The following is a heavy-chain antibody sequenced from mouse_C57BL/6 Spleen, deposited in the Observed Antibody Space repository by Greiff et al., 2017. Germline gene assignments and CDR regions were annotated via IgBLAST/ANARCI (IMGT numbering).Heavy chain of an antibody. Sequence: EVQLQQSGAELVKPGASVKLSCTASGFNIKDYYMHWVKQRTEQGLEWIGRIDPEAGETTYAPKFQGKATITADTSSNTAYLQLSSLTSEDTAVDYCARDDGKGCFAYWGQGTLVTVSA. CDR3: ARDDGKGCFAY. CDR1: GFNIKDYY. D-gene: IGHD2-1*01. CDR2: IDPEAGET. J-gene: IGHJ3*01. V-gene: IGHV14-2*01.